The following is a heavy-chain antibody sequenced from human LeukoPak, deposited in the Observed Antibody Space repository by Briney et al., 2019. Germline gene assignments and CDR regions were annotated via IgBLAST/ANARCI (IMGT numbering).Heavy chain of an antibody. V-gene: IGHV4-61*01. D-gene: IGHD3-10*01. CDR2: IYKSGST. CDR1: GASVSSGSNY. J-gene: IGHJ6*04. Sequence: SETLSLTCTVSGASVSSGSNYWSWIRQPPGKGLEWIGYIYKSGSTNYNPSLKSRVTMSVDTSKKQISLKLSSVTAADTAVYYCARDPYYYGSGYGMDVWGKGTTVTVSS. CDR3: ARDPYYYGSGYGMDV.